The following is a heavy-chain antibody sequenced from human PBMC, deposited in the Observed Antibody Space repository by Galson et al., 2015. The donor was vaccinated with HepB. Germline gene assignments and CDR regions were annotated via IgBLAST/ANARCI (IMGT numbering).Heavy chain of an antibody. J-gene: IGHJ4*02. CDR2: IIPMRGVA. CDR1: GGTFSSYT. V-gene: IGHV1-69*04. D-gene: IGHD1-1*01. CDR3: ARDGYYETGSSLVPFDC. Sequence: SVKVSCKASGGTFSSYTISWVRQAPGQGLEWMGRIIPMRGVASFAHRFQGRVTITADTSTSTAYLELRSLRSEDTAIYYCARDGYYETGSSLVPFDCWGQGSLVTVSS.